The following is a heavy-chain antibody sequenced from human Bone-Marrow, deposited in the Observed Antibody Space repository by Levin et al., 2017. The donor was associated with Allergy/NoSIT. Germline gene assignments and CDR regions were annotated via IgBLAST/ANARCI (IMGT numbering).Heavy chain of an antibody. CDR2: IWHDGSKK. CDR3: AKAIRSGSYYYYYNVDV. D-gene: IGHD3-3*01. J-gene: IGHJ6*02. V-gene: IGHV3-33*06. Sequence: PGGSLRLSCVTSGFTFFNYGMHWVRQAPGRGLEWVGIIWHDGSKKYYGESVKGRFTISRDNSKNTLYLQMTSLRTEDTAVYSCAKAIRSGSYYYYYNVDVWGQGTTVTVSS. CDR1: GFTFFNYG.